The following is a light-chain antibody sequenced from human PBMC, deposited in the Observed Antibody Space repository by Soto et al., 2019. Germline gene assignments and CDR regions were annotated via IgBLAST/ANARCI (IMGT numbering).Light chain of an antibody. Sequence: LTQPASVSGSPGQSTTISCTGGSTDVGAYNFVSWYQQYSGNAPKFIIYDVTNRPLGISHRFSGSKSGNTASLTISGLQAEDEADYYCSSYSTTATLNVIFGGGTKVTVL. CDR3: SSYSTTATLNVI. J-gene: IGLJ2*01. CDR1: STDVGAYNF. CDR2: DVT. V-gene: IGLV2-14*03.